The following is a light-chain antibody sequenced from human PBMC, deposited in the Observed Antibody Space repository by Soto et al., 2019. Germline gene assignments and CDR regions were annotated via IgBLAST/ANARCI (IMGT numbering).Light chain of an antibody. Sequence: QSVLTQPPSVSGAPGQRVTISCTGSSSNIGAGYDVHWYQQLPGTAPKLPIYGNTNRPSGVPDRFSGSKSGTSASLAITGLQAEDEADYYCQSDDSSLRVFGGGTKLTVL. V-gene: IGLV1-40*01. J-gene: IGLJ2*01. CDR3: QSDDSSLRV. CDR2: GNT. CDR1: SSNIGAGYD.